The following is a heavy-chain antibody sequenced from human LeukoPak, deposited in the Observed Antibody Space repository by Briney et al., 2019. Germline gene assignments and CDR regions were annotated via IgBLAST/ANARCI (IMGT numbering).Heavy chain of an antibody. D-gene: IGHD2/OR15-2a*01. J-gene: IGHJ4*02. V-gene: IGHV3-23*01. CDR3: AKDRTTPFDY. CDR2: ISGGGGTT. CDR1: GFTFSSYA. Sequence: GGSLRLSCAASGFTFSSYAMSWVRQAPGEGLEWVSSISGGGGTTYYADSVKGRFTISRDTSKNTLYLQMNSLRAEDTAVYHCAKDRTTPFDYWGQGTPVTVSS.